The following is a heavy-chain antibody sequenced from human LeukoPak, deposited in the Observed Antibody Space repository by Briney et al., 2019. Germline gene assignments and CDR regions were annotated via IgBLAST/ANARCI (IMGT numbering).Heavy chain of an antibody. Sequence: SETLSLTCTASGGSISSYYWSWIRQPPGKGLEWIAYIYYSGSTNYNPSLKSRVTISVDTSKNQFSLKLSSVTAADTAVYYCARLERAGSYYFGGYFDYWGQGTLVTVS. CDR1: GGSISSYY. CDR2: IYYSGST. D-gene: IGHD1-26*01. J-gene: IGHJ4*02. CDR3: ARLERAGSYYFGGYFDY. V-gene: IGHV4-59*01.